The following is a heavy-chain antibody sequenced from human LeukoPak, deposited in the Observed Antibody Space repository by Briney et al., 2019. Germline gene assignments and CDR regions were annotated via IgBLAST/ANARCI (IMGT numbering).Heavy chain of an antibody. V-gene: IGHV1-69*13. J-gene: IGHJ4*02. CDR2: IIPIFGTA. CDR1: GGTFSSYA. D-gene: IGHD6-13*01. CDR3: ARDVKSSSWPTFDY. Sequence: GASVKVSCKASGGTFSSYAISWVRQAPGQGLEWMGGIIPIFGTANYAQKFQGRVTITADESTSTAYMELSSLRSEDTAVYYCARDVKSSSWPTFDYWGQGTLVTVSS.